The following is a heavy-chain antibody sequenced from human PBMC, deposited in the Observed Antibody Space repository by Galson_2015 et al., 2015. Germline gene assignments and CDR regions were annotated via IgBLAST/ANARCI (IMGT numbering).Heavy chain of an antibody. CDR2: ISSCSSYI. CDR1: GFTFSSYS. CDR3: AMSRWMATIVNSNDY. J-gene: IGHJ4*02. V-gene: IGHV3-21*01. Sequence: SLRLSCAASGFTFSSYSMNWVRQAPGKGLEWVSSISSCSSYIYYADSVKGRFSISRDNAKNSLYLQMNSLRAEDTAVYYCAMSRWMATIVNSNDYWGQGTLVTVSS. D-gene: IGHD5-24*01.